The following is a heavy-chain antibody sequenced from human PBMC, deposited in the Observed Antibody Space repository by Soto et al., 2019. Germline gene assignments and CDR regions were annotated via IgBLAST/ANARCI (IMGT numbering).Heavy chain of an antibody. Sequence: EVQLVESGGGLVKPGGSLRLSCAASGFSFNLHSMNWVRQAPGKGLEWVSSISTNSGFIYYADSLKGRFTISRDNAKNAVYLPMNCLRAEDTAVYYCARGYYDLLDYFAHLGQGTLVTVSS. CDR1: GFSFNLHS. CDR2: ISTNSGFI. J-gene: IGHJ4*02. D-gene: IGHD3-9*01. CDR3: ARGYYDLLDYFAH. V-gene: IGHV3-21*01.